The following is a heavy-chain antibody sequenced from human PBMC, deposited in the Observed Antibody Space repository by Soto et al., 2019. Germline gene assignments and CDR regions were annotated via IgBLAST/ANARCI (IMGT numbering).Heavy chain of an antibody. Sequence: GGSLRLSCAASGLTFNSYAMSWVRQAPGKGLEWVSAISGSGGSTYYADSVKGRFTISRDNSKNTLYLQMNSLRAEDTALYYCARKPGWNFDYWGQGTLVTVSS. J-gene: IGHJ4*02. D-gene: IGHD6-19*01. CDR3: ARKPGWNFDY. CDR2: ISGSGGST. V-gene: IGHV3-23*01. CDR1: GLTFNSYA.